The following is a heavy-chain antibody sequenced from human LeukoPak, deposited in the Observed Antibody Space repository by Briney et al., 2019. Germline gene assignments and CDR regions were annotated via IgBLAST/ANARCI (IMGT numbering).Heavy chain of an antibody. CDR3: ARQNDYGDQGAFDI. D-gene: IGHD4-17*01. Sequence: SETLSLTCAVYGGSFSGYYWSWIRQPPGKGLEWIGEINHSGSTNYNPSLKSRVTISVDTSKNQFSLKLSSVTAADTAVYYCARQNDYGDQGAFDIWGQGTMVTVSS. CDR2: INHSGST. J-gene: IGHJ3*02. V-gene: IGHV4-34*01. CDR1: GGSFSGYY.